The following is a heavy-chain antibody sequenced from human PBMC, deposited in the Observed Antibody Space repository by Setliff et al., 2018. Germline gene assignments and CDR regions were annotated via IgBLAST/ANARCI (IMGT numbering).Heavy chain of an antibody. CDR1: GGSISGGNFY. D-gene: IGHD3-9*01. CDR2: IHDSGRT. Sequence: PSETLSLTCTVSGGSISGGNFYWSWIRQVPGKGLEWIGFIHDSGRTDYNPSLWSRVVISIDKSRNQFSLDLTSVNDADTAVYYCARDIFWGWFSLWGQGTMVTVSS. J-gene: IGHJ3*01. V-gene: IGHV4-31*03. CDR3: ARDIFWGWFSL.